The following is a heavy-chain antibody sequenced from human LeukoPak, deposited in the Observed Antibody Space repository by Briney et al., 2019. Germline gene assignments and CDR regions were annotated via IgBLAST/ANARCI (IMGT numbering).Heavy chain of an antibody. V-gene: IGHV3-48*03. D-gene: IGHD6-6*01. CDR1: GFTFSSYE. J-gene: IGHJ6*03. CDR2: TSSSGSTI. CDR3: ARDRYSSSPYYYYYYMDV. Sequence: GGSLRLSCAASGFTFSSYEMNWVRQAPGKGLEWVSYTSSSGSTIYYADSVKGRFTISRDNAKNSLYLQMNSLRAEDTAVYYCARDRYSSSPYYYYYYMDVWGKGTTVTVSS.